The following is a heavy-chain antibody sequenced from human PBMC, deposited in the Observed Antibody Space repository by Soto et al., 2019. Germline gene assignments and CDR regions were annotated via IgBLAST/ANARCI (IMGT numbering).Heavy chain of an antibody. Sequence: SETLSLTCTVSGGSLSSYYWSWIRQPPGKGLEWIGYIYYSGSTNYNPSLKSRVTISVDTSKNQFSLKLSSVTAADTAVYYCARDLWGYCGTDCYPLDVWGQGTTVTVSS. D-gene: IGHD2-21*02. V-gene: IGHV4-59*01. J-gene: IGHJ6*02. CDR2: IYYSGST. CDR3: ARDLWGYCGTDCYPLDV. CDR1: GGSLSSYY.